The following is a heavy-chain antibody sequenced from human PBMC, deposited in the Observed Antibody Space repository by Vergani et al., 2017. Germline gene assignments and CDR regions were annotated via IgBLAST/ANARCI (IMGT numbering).Heavy chain of an antibody. Sequence: QVQLVESGGGVVQPGRSLRLSCAASGFTFSSYAMHWVRQAPGKGLEWVAVISYDGTDKYYTDSVKGRFTISRDNSKNTLYLQMNSLRPEDTAVYYCAKDSWIQLWFDAFDIWGQGTMVTVSS. CDR3: AKDSWIQLWFDAFDI. D-gene: IGHD5-18*01. J-gene: IGHJ3*02. CDR1: GFTFSSYA. V-gene: IGHV3-30*10. CDR2: ISYDGTDK.